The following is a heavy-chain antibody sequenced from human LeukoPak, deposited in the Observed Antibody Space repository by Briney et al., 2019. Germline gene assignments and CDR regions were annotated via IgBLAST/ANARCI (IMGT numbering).Heavy chain of an antibody. V-gene: IGHV3-74*01. CDR3: GRGFSIVPAGIPDY. CDR2: IKSDGSN. J-gene: IGHJ4*02. CDR1: GFTFSSYW. Sequence: GGSLRLSCEASGFTFSSYWMHWVRQAPGKGLVWVSRIKSDGSNYYADSVKGRFTISRDNAKNTLCLQMNSLRAEDTAVYYCGRGFSIVPAGIPDYWGLGTLVTVSS. D-gene: IGHD2-2*02.